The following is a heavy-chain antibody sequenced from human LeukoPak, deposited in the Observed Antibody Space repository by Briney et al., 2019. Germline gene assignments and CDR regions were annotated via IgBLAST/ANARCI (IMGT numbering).Heavy chain of an antibody. CDR3: ARGGRYYFDN. Sequence: PGGSLRLSCAASGFTFSSYAMSWVRQAPGKGLEWVANIKQDGSEEYYVDSVKGRFTISRDNAKNSLYLQINSLRAEDTAVYYCARGGRYYFDNWGQGTLVTVSS. D-gene: IGHD3-10*01. V-gene: IGHV3-7*01. J-gene: IGHJ4*02. CDR2: IKQDGSEE. CDR1: GFTFSSYA.